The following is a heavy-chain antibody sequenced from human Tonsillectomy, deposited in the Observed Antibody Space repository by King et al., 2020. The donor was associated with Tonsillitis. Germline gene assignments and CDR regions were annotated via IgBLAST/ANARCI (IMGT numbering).Heavy chain of an antibody. CDR3: ARLQTSSWYWNWYFDL. Sequence: VQLQESGPGLVKPTQTLSLTCTVSGGSISSGNYYWSWIRQPAGKGLEWLGRMSAGGSADYHPSLKSRVTISVDTSENQFALKVTSVTAADTGVYYCARLQTSSWYWNWYFDLWGRGTLVTVS. CDR1: GGSISSGNYY. D-gene: IGHD6-13*01. V-gene: IGHV4-61*02. J-gene: IGHJ2*01. CDR2: MSAGGSA.